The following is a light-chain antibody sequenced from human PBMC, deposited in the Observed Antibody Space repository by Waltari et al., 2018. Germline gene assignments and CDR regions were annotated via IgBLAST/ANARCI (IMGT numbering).Light chain of an antibody. CDR2: GVN. CDR3: CSSAGSSTYVV. V-gene: IGLV2-23*02. J-gene: IGLJ2*01. Sequence: QSALTQPASVSGSPGQSITASCTGTSSDVGTYNLVSWYQQHPGKAPKLIIYGVNKRPSGVSDGFSGSESGNMASLTISWLQAEDEADYYCCSSAGSSTYVVFGGGTKLTVL. CDR1: SSDVGTYNL.